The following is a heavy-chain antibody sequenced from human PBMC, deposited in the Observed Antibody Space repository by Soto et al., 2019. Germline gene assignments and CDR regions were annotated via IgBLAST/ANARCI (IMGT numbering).Heavy chain of an antibody. J-gene: IGHJ5*02. CDR1: GGSISSGGYS. Sequence: SETLSLTCAVPGGSISSGGYSWSWIRQPPGKGLEWIGYIYHSGSTCYNPSLKSRVTISVDRSKNQFSLKLSSVTAADTAVYYCARVPGPWGQGTLVTVSS. CDR2: IYHSGST. V-gene: IGHV4-30-2*01. CDR3: ARVPGP.